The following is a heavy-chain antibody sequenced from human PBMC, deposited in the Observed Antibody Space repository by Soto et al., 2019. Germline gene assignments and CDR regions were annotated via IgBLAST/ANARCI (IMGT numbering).Heavy chain of an antibody. Sequence: SETLSLTCTVSGDSIGGVGYWSWIRQFPGRGLEWIGCISSSGSTYYNPALNNRISLSLDSSQNQFSLKLLSVTAADTAIYYCARSGVTGIVIPSHWFDPWGQGTLVTVSS. CDR1: GDSIGGVGY. CDR3: ARSGVTGIVIPSHWFDP. D-gene: IGHD2-21*02. V-gene: IGHV4-31*03. CDR2: ISSSGST. J-gene: IGHJ5*02.